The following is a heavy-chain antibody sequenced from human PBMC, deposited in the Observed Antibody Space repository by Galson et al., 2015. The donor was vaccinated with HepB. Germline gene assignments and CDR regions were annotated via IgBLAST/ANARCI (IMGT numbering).Heavy chain of an antibody. D-gene: IGHD3-9*01. J-gene: IGHJ3*02. Sequence: SLRLSCAASGFTFDDYATHWVRQAPGKGLEWVSGISWNSGSIGYADSVKGRFTISRDNAKNSLYLQMDSLRAEDTALYYCAKEPTGASDIWDQVTMLTVSS. CDR2: ISWNSGSI. V-gene: IGHV3-9*01. CDR3: AKEPTGASDI. CDR1: GFTFDDYA.